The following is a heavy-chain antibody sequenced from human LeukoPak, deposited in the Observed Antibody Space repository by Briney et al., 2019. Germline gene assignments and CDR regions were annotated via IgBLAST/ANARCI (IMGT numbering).Heavy chain of an antibody. D-gene: IGHD2-2*01. J-gene: IGHJ6*03. CDR2: ISSSGSTI. V-gene: IGHV3-11*01. CDR3: ARERHCSSTSCPTPYYMDV. CDR1: GFTFSDYY. Sequence: GGSLRLSCAASGFTFSDYYMSWIRQAPGKGLEWVSYISSSGSTIYYADSMKGRFTISRDNAKNSLYLQMNSLRAEDTAVYYCARERHCSSTSCPTPYYMDVWGKGTTVTVSS.